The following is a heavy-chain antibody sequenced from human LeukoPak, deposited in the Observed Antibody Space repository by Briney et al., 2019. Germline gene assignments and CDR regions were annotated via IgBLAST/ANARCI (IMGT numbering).Heavy chain of an antibody. CDR2: IYYSGST. J-gene: IGHJ4*02. CDR3: ARSQAAAAPFDY. D-gene: IGHD6-13*01. V-gene: IGHV4-39*07. CDR1: GGSISSSSYY. Sequence: SETLSLTCTVSGGSISSSSYYWGWIRQPPGKGLEWIGSIYYSGSTYYNPSLKSRVTISVDTSKNQFSLKLSSVTAADTAVYYCARSQAAAAPFDYWGQGTLVTVSS.